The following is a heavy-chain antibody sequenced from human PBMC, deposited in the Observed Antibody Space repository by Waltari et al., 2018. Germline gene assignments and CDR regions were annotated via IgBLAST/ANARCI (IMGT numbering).Heavy chain of an antibody. CDR1: GGSLSRSNDY. D-gene: IGHD3-16*01. CDR3: ARRGTVSETGAFDM. Sequence: QLQLQESGPGLVKPSETLSLTCTVSGGSLSRSNDYWGWIRQPPGKGLEWIGNIYFSGSTDYNPSLVSRVTISIDTSKNQFFLRLTSVTAVDTALYYCARRGTVSETGAFDMWGQGTVVTVSS. V-gene: IGHV4-39*01. CDR2: IYFSGST. J-gene: IGHJ3*02.